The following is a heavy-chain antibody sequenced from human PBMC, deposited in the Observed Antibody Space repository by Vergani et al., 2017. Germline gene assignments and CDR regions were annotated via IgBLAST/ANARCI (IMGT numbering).Heavy chain of an antibody. CDR2: IIPIFGTA. CDR3: ARDTAMIRPWDAKGXFQH. J-gene: IGHJ1*01. D-gene: IGHD5-18*01. V-gene: IGHV1-69*01. CDR1: GGTFSSYA. Sequence: QVQLVQSGAEVKKPGSSVKVSCKASGGTFSSYAISWVRQAPGQGLEWMGGIIPIFGTANYAQKFQGRVTITADESTSTAYMELSSLRSEDTDVYYCARDTAMIRPWDAKGXFQHWGQGTLVTVSS.